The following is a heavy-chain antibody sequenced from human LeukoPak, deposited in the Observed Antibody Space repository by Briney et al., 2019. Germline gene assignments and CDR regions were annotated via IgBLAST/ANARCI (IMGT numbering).Heavy chain of an antibody. J-gene: IGHJ5*02. V-gene: IGHV4-39*01. Sequence: SETLSLTCTVSGGSISSSSYYWGWIRQPPGKGLEWIGSIYYSGSTYYNPSLKSRVTISVDTSKNQFSLKLSSVTAADTAVYYCARRIDYASSPRGQGTLVTVSS. D-gene: IGHD4-17*01. CDR1: GGSISSSSYY. CDR3: ARRIDYASSP. CDR2: IYYSGST.